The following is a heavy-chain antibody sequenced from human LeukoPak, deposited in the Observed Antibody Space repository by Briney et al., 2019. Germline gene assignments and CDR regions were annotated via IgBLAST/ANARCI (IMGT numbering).Heavy chain of an antibody. Sequence: GGSLRLSCAASGFTFSSYSMSWVRQAPGKGLEWVSSITSSSSYIYYADSVKGRFTISRDNAKKSVYLQMNSLRAEDTAVYYCARNRGAARLDYWGQGTLVTVSS. CDR1: GFTFSSYS. CDR2: ITSSSSYI. J-gene: IGHJ4*02. V-gene: IGHV3-21*01. D-gene: IGHD6-25*01. CDR3: ARNRGAARLDY.